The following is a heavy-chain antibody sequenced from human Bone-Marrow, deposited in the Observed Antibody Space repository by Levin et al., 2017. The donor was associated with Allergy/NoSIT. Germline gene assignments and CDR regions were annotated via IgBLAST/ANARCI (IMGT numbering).Heavy chain of an antibody. J-gene: IGHJ4*02. CDR3: ARLSGSCSGGSCYDRFFDY. CDR1: GASISRSGYY. V-gene: IGHV4-39*01. Sequence: PSETLSLTCTVSGASISRSGYYWGWIRQPPGKELEWIGSIYYSGTTQYNPSLKSRVTILDDTSKNQFPLRLTSVTAADTAVYYCARLSGSCSGGSCYDRFFDYWGQGTLVTVSS. CDR2: IYYSGTT. D-gene: IGHD2-15*01.